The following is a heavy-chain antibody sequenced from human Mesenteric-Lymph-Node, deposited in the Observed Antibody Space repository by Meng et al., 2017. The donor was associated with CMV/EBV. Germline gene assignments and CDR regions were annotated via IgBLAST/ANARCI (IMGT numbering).Heavy chain of an antibody. Sequence: ASVKVSCKASGGTFSSYAISWVRQAPGQGLEWMGWISAYNGNTNYAQKLQGRVTMTTDTSTSTAYMELRSLRSDDTAVYYCAREGVATIKGEYYFDYWGQGTLVTVSS. V-gene: IGHV1-18*01. J-gene: IGHJ4*02. CDR3: AREGVATIKGEYYFDY. D-gene: IGHD5-12*01. CDR1: GGTFSSYA. CDR2: ISAYNGNT.